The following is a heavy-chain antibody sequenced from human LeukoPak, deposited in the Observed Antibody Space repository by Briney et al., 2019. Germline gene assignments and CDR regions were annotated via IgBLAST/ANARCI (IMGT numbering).Heavy chain of an antibody. CDR1: GYSFTSYW. J-gene: IGHJ6*03. V-gene: IGHV5-51*01. CDR2: IYPGDSDT. CDR3: ARAYSYGPTKDYYYYYMDV. Sequence: GESLKISCKGSGYSFTSYWIGWVRQMPGKGLEWMGIIYPGDSDTRYSPSFQGQVTISADKSISTAYLQWSSLKASDTAMYYCARAYSYGPTKDYYYYYMDVWGKGTTVTVSS. D-gene: IGHD5-18*01.